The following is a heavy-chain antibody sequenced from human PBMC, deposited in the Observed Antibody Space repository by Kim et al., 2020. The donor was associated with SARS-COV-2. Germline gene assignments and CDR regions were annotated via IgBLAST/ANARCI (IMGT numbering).Heavy chain of an antibody. CDR2: IYTSGST. V-gene: IGHV4-61*02. CDR1: GGSISSGSYY. J-gene: IGHJ6*02. D-gene: IGHD6-13*01. Sequence: SETLSLTCTVSGGSISSGSYYWSWIRQPAGKGLEWIGRIYTSGSTNYNPSLKSRVTISVDTSKNQFSLKLSSVTAADTAVYYCARENSSSWYDKWYYYYYGMDVWGQGTTVTVSS. CDR3: ARENSSSWYDKWYYYYYGMDV.